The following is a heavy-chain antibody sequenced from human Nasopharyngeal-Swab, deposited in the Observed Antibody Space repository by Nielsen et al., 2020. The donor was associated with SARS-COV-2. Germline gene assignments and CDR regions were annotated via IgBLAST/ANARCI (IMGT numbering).Heavy chain of an antibody. CDR2: IDWDDDK. CDR1: GFSLSTSGMC. V-gene: IGHV2-70*11. Sequence: SGPTLVKPTQTLTLTCPFSGFSLSTSGMCVSWIRQPPGKALEWLARIDWDDDKYYSTSLKTRLTISKDTSKNQVVLTMTNMDPVDTATYYCARSYSSGWYGGYFDYWGQGTLVTVSS. CDR3: ARSYSSGWYGGYFDY. J-gene: IGHJ4*02. D-gene: IGHD6-19*01.